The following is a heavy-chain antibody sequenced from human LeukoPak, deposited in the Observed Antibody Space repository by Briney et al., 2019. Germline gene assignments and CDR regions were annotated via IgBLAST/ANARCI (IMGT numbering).Heavy chain of an antibody. V-gene: IGHV3-74*01. Sequence: GGSLRLSCAASGFTFSNIWMSWVRQAPGKGLEWVSRIKTDGSSAHYADSVRGRFTISRDNAKSTLFLQMNSLRDEDTAVYYCAREGETWGILIWGQGTMVTVSS. CDR1: GFTFSNIW. D-gene: IGHD7-27*01. CDR3: AREGETWGILI. CDR2: IKTDGSSA. J-gene: IGHJ3*02.